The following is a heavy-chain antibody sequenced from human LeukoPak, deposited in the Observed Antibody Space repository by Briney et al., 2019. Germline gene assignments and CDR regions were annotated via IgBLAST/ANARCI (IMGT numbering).Heavy chain of an antibody. CDR1: GFTFSSYS. CDR3: WSGSSSYYYYGMDV. CDR2: ISSSSSTI. D-gene: IGHD6-6*01. J-gene: IGHJ6*02. V-gene: IGHV3-48*01. Sequence: PGGSLRLSCAASGFTFSSYSMNWVRQAPGKGLEWVSYISSSSSTIYYADSVKGRFTIYRDNAKNSLYLQMNSLRAEDTAVYYCWSGSSSYYYYGMDVWGQGTTVTVSS.